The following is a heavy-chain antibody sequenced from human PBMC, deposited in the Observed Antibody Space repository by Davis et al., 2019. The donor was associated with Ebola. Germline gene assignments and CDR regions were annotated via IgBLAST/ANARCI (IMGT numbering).Heavy chain of an antibody. CDR1: GFTFSNYA. Sequence: GESLKISCAASGFTFSNYAMSWVRQAPGKGLEWVSGVSGSGGRTFYADSAKARFTISRDNAKNTLYLQMNRLSAEDTAVYYCAKALYDTTGYYPFDYWGQGTLVTVSS. D-gene: IGHD3-22*01. CDR2: VSGSGGRT. CDR3: AKALYDTTGYYPFDY. V-gene: IGHV3-23*01. J-gene: IGHJ4*02.